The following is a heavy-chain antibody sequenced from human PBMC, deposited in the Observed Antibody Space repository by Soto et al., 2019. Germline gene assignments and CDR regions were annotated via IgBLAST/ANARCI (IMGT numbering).Heavy chain of an antibody. V-gene: IGHV1-69*13. CDR2: IIPIFGTA. CDR1: GGTFSSYA. D-gene: IGHD3-22*01. CDR3: ARTRAPIYYYDSSGYYGEFDY. Sequence: VASVKVSCKASGGTFSSYAISWVRQAPGQGLEWMGGIIPIFGTANYAQKFQGRVTITADESTSTAYMELSSLRSEDTAVYYCARTRAPIYYYDSSGYYGEFDYWGQGTLVTVSS. J-gene: IGHJ4*02.